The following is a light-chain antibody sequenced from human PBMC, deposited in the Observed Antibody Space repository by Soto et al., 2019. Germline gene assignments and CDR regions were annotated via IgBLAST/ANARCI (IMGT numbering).Light chain of an antibody. CDR2: GAS. CDR1: QSVTNSF. J-gene: IGKJ1*01. CDR3: QQYVSSPWA. V-gene: IGKV3-20*01. Sequence: EIVLGPSPGTLSLSPGERAPLSCRASQSVTNSFLAWYQQKPGQAPRLLIYGASRRATGIPDRFTGSGSGTDFTLTISRLEPEDFAVYYCQQYVSSPWAFGQGTKVDIK.